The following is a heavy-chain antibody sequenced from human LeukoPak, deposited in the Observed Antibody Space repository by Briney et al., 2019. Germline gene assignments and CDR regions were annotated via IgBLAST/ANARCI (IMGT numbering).Heavy chain of an antibody. CDR1: GGSISSDY. D-gene: IGHD5-18*01. J-gene: IGHJ4*02. CDR3: ARGAAMVGF. CDR2: IYYSGST. Sequence: PSETLSFTCTVSGGSISSDYWSCIRQPPGKGLEWIGYIYYSGSTNYNPSLKSRVTISVDTSKNQFSLKLSSVTAADTAVYYCARGAAMVGFWGQGTLVTVSS. V-gene: IGHV4-59*01.